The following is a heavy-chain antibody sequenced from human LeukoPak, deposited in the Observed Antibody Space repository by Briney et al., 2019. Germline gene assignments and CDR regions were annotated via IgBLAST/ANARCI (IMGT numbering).Heavy chain of an antibody. V-gene: IGHV1-2*02. Sequence: ASVKVSCKASGYTFTGYYMHWVRQAPGQGLEWMGWINPNSGGTNYAQKFQGRVTMTRDTSISTAYMELSRLRPDDTAVYYCAREGPQLWVYFDYWGQGTLVTVSS. J-gene: IGHJ4*02. D-gene: IGHD5-18*01. CDR3: AREGPQLWVYFDY. CDR2: INPNSGGT. CDR1: GYTFTGYY.